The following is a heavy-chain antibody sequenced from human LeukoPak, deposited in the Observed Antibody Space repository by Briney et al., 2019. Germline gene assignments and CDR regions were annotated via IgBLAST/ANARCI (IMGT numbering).Heavy chain of an antibody. Sequence: ASVKVSCKSSGCTFTDYGISWVRHAPGQGLEWMGRIIPICTTANYAQKFQGRVPITTDTSTNTAYMELTSLRSDDTAVYYCASDGGVEVFFDYWGEGTLLTVSS. D-gene: IGHD3-16*01. CDR3: ASDGGVEVFFDY. CDR1: GCTFTDYG. J-gene: IGHJ4*02. V-gene: IGHV1-69*05. CDR2: IIPICTTA.